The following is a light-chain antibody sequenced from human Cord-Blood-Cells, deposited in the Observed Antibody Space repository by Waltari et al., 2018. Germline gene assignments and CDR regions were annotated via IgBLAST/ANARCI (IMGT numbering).Light chain of an antibody. J-gene: IGKJ5*01. CDR2: GAS. Sequence: EIVLTQSPGTLSLSPGERATLSCRASQSVSSSYLAWDQQKPGQAPRLLIYGASSRATGIPDKLSGSGSGTDFTLTISRLEPEDFAVYYCQQYGSSPPITFGQGTRLEIK. CDR1: QSVSSSY. CDR3: QQYGSSPPIT. V-gene: IGKV3-20*01.